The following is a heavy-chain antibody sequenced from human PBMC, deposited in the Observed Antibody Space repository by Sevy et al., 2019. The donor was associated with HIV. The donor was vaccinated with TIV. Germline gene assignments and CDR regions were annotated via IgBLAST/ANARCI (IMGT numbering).Heavy chain of an antibody. D-gene: IGHD2-15*01. CDR3: ARDSVVAATYYGMDV. V-gene: IGHV3-74*01. Sequence: GGSLRLSCAASGFTFSSYWMHWVRQAPGKGLVWVSRINSDGSSTSYADSVKGRFTSSRDNAKNTLYLQMNSLRVEDTAVYYCARDSVVAATYYGMDVWGQGTTVIVSS. CDR2: INSDGSST. J-gene: IGHJ6*02. CDR1: GFTFSSYW.